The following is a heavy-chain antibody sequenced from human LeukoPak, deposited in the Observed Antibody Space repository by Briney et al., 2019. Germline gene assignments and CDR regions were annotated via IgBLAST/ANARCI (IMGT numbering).Heavy chain of an antibody. CDR1: GGSISTSSYF. D-gene: IGHD5-12*01. CDR2: IYYSGRT. Sequence: SETLSLTCTVSGGSISTSSYFWGWIRQPPGKGLEWAGSIYYSGRTYYNPSLESRVTISVDTSKNQFSLKLNSVTAADTAVYYCARHGGLKYGGYEKRFDYWGQGTLVTVSS. V-gene: IGHV4-39*01. J-gene: IGHJ4*02. CDR3: ARHGGLKYGGYEKRFDY.